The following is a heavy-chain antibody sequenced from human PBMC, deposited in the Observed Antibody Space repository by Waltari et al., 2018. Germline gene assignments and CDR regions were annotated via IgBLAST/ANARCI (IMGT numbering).Heavy chain of an antibody. CDR2: ISHDGSNK. D-gene: IGHD6-19*01. CDR1: GFPFRSSA. J-gene: IGHJ4*02. V-gene: IGHV3-30-3*01. Sequence: QVQLVQSGGGVVQPGRSLRLSCAASGFPFRSSAMHWVRQAPGKGLEWVAVISHDGSNKYYADSVKGRFTISRDNSKSTLFLQMSSLRADDTAVYYCARDLMAVGAITREGVDDWGQGSLVTVSS. CDR3: ARDLMAVGAITREGVDD.